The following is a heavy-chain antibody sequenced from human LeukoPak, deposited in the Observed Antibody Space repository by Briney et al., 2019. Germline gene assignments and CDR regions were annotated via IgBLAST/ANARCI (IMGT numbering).Heavy chain of an antibody. J-gene: IGHJ4*02. CDR1: GFTFSSYW. D-gene: IGHD1-26*01. V-gene: IGHV3-7*01. CDR3: ARGGGSYRRGRYYFDY. CDR2: IKQDGSEE. Sequence: GGSLRLSCAASGFTFSSYWMSWVRQAPGKGLEWVANIKQDGSEEYYVDSVKGRFTISRDNAKNSLYLQMNSLRAEDTAVYYCARGGGSYRRGRYYFDYWGQGTLVTVSS.